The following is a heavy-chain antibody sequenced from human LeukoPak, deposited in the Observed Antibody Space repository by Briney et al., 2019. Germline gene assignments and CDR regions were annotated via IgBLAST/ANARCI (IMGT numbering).Heavy chain of an antibody. CDR3: ASRDYYGSGSYLFDY. Sequence: KPSETLPLTCAVYGGSFSGYYWSWIRQPPGKGLEWIGEINHSGSTNYNPSLKSRVTISVDTSKNQFSLKLSSVTAADTAVYYCASRDYYGSGSYLFDYWGQGTLVTVSS. J-gene: IGHJ4*02. CDR2: INHSGST. V-gene: IGHV4-34*01. CDR1: GGSFSGYY. D-gene: IGHD3-10*01.